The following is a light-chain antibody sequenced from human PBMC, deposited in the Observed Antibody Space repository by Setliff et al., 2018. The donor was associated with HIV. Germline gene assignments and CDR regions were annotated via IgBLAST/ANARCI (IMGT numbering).Light chain of an antibody. CDR2: EVT. CDR1: SSDVGGYNY. Sequence: QSALTQPASGSGSPGQSISISCTGTSSDVGGYNYVSWYQQHPGKAPKLIIYEVTNLPSGVSVRFSGSKSVNTASLTISGLQTDDEADYYCNSYTTSGTRVFGTGTKVTVL. CDR3: NSYTTSGTRV. J-gene: IGLJ1*01. V-gene: IGLV2-14*01.